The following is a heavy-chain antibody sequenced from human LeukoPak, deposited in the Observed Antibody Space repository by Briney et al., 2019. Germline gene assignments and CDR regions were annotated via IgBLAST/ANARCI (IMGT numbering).Heavy chain of an antibody. CDR1: GGSISSGDYY. V-gene: IGHV4-30-4*01. J-gene: IGHJ4*02. CDR3: ARVAYDSSGYYLLDY. Sequence: SQTLSLTCTVSGGSISSGDYYWSWIRQPPGKGLEWIGYIYYSGTTYYNPSLKSRVTISVDKSKNQFSLKLSSVTAADTAVYYCARVAYDSSGYYLLDYWGQGTLVTVSS. D-gene: IGHD3-22*01. CDR2: IYYSGTT.